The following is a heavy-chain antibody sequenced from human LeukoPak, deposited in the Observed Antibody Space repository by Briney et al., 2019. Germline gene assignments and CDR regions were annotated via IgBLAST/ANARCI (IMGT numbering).Heavy chain of an antibody. CDR1: GYAFTTYG. J-gene: IGHJ4*02. D-gene: IGHD6-13*01. CDR2: ISTYNGNT. V-gene: IGHV1-18*01. CDR3: ARVSLVRIAAAGTMDY. Sequence: ASVKVSCKASGYAFTTYGITWVRQAPGQGLEWMGWISTYNGNTNYAQKFQGRVTVTTDTSTSTAYMELRSLRSDDTAVYYCARVSLVRIAAAGTMDYWGQGTLVTVSS.